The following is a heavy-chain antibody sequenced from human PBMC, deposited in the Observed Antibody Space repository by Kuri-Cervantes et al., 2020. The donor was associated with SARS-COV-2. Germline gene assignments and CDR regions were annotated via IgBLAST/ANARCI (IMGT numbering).Heavy chain of an antibody. CDR1: GGSISSSSYY. CDR3: ARHRRWGSIVARPGYFDY. V-gene: IGHV4-39*01. CDR2: IYYSGST. Sequence: SETLSLTCTVSGGSISSSSYYWGWIRQPPGKGLEWIGSIYYSGSTYYSPSLKSRVTISVDTSKNQFSLKLSSVTAADTAVYYCARHRRWGSIVARPGYFDYWGQGTLVTVSS. D-gene: IGHD6-6*01. J-gene: IGHJ4*02.